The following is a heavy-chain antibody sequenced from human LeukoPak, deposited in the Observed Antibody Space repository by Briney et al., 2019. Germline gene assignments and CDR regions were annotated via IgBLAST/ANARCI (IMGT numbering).Heavy chain of an antibody. Sequence: GGSLRLSCAASGFTFSNYWMHWVRQAPGKGLVWVSRLNSDGSSTSYADSVKGRFTISRDNAKNTLYLQMNSLRDEDTAVFYCARSRYDYIWGIDYWGQGTLVTISS. J-gene: IGHJ4*02. CDR1: GFTFSNYW. CDR3: ARSRYDYIWGIDY. D-gene: IGHD3-16*01. V-gene: IGHV3-74*01. CDR2: LNSDGSST.